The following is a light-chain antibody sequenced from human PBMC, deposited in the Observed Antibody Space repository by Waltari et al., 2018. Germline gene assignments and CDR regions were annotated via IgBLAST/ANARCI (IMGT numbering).Light chain of an antibody. CDR2: EVT. CDR3: CSYVGLGTYV. V-gene: IGLV2-23*02. CDR1: SRDAGNYNL. Sequence: QSGLAQPASASGSPGQSTTLTCTGTSRDAGNYNLVPWYQQRPGKAPRLLIYEVTKRAPGTSDRFSASKSGNTASLSISGLQAQEDEADYYCCSYVGLGTYVFGTGTKVTV. J-gene: IGLJ1*01.